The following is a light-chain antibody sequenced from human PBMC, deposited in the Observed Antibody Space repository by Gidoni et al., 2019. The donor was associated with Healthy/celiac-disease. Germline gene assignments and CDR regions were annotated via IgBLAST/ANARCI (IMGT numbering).Light chain of an antibody. Sequence: EIVMTQSPATLSVSPGERATLSCRASQSVSSNLAWYQQKPGQAPRLLIYGASTRATGIPARFSGSGSGKEFTLTISSLQSEDVAVYYCQQYNNWPLYTFGQGTKLEIK. CDR1: QSVSSN. V-gene: IGKV3-15*01. CDR3: QQYNNWPLYT. CDR2: GAS. J-gene: IGKJ2*01.